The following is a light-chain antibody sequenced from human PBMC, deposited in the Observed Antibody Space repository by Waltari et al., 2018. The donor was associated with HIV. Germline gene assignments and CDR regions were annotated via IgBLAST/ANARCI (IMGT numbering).Light chain of an antibody. CDR3: CSYAGTSTVV. Sequence: SALTQPASVSGSPGQSMTLSCTGTSSDFGSYNLVSWYQQHPGKAPKLIIYDVSKRPSGVSNRFSGSKSGNTASLTISGLQAEDEADYYCCSYAGTSTVVFGGGTKLTVL. CDR1: SSDFGSYNL. V-gene: IGLV2-23*02. J-gene: IGLJ2*01. CDR2: DVS.